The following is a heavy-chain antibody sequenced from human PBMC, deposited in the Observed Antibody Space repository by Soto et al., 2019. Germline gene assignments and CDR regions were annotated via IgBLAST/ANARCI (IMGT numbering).Heavy chain of an antibody. CDR2: IIPIFGTA. D-gene: IGHD6-13*01. Sequence: GPPVKVSCKASGGTFSSYAISWVRQAPGQGLEWMGGIIPIFGTANYAQKFQGRVTITADESTSTAYMELSSLRSEDTAVYYCARDRAAAGVVGAFDIWGQGTMVTVSS. CDR1: GGTFSSYA. V-gene: IGHV1-69*13. CDR3: ARDRAAAGVVGAFDI. J-gene: IGHJ3*02.